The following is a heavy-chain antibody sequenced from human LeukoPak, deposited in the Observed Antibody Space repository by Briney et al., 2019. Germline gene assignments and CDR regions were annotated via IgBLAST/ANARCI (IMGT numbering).Heavy chain of an antibody. CDR3: ARVVPAASFDY. J-gene: IGHJ4*02. Sequence: GGSLRLSCAASGFTFSSYSMNWVRQAPGKGLEGVSSISSSSSYIYYADSVKGRFTISRDNAKTSLYLQMNSLRAEDTAVYYCARVVPAASFDYWGQGTLVTVSS. CDR1: GFTFSSYS. CDR2: ISSSSSYI. V-gene: IGHV3-21*01. D-gene: IGHD2-2*01.